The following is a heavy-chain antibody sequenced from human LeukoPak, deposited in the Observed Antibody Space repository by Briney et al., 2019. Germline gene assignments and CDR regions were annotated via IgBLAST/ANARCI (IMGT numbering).Heavy chain of an antibody. CDR3: ARVVCSGGSCNFYYYYYHGMDV. CDR1: GGSFSGYY. CDR2: INHSGST. D-gene: IGHD2-15*01. V-gene: IGHV4-34*01. J-gene: IGHJ6*02. Sequence: SETLSLTCAVYGGSFSGYYWSWIRQPPGKGLEWIGEINHSGSTNYNPSLKSRVTISVDTSKNQFSLKLSSATAADTAVYYCARVVCSGGSCNFYYYYYHGMDVWGQGTTVTVSS.